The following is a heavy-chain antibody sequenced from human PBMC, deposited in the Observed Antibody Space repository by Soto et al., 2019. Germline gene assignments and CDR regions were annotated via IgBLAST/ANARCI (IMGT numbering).Heavy chain of an antibody. V-gene: IGHV3-48*02. CDR2: ISSSSSTI. Sequence: GGSLRLSCAASGFTFSSYSMNWVRQAPGKGLEWVSYISSSSSTIYYADSVKGRFTISRDNAKNSLYLQMNSLRDEDTAVYYCAREEYAMIGSLEYFQHPGQATRVTVAS. D-gene: IGHD2-8*01. J-gene: IGHJ1*01. CDR3: AREEYAMIGSLEYFQH. CDR1: GFTFSSYS.